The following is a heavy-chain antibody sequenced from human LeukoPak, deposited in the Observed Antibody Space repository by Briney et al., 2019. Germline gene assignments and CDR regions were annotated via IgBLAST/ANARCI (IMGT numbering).Heavy chain of an antibody. Sequence: PGGSLRLSCAASGFIFSSYAMTWVRQAPGKGLEWVSAISGSGSNPYYADSVKGRFTISRDNSKDTLYLQMNSLRAEDTAIYYCAKLGGPYNWDYAGLNYMDVWGKGTTFTVSS. CDR2: ISGSGSNP. CDR1: GFIFSSYA. V-gene: IGHV3-23*01. CDR3: AKLGGPYNWDYAGLNYMDV. D-gene: IGHD1-7*01. J-gene: IGHJ6*03.